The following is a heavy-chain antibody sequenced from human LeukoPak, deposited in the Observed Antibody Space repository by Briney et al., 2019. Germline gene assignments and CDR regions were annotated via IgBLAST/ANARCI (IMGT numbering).Heavy chain of an antibody. Sequence: GGSLRLSCAASGFTFSHFWMSWVRQAPGKGLEWVAYIKKTGSETYYVDSVKGRFTITRDNTRSSLFLQTYSLRAEDTAVYFCAREDGYCSGGNCYSYFDSWGQGTLVTVSS. D-gene: IGHD2-15*01. V-gene: IGHV3-7*01. CDR3: AREDGYCSGGNCYSYFDS. J-gene: IGHJ4*02. CDR1: GFTFSHFW. CDR2: IKKTGSET.